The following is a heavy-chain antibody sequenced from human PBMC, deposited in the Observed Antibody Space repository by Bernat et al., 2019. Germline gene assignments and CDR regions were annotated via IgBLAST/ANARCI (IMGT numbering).Heavy chain of an antibody. Sequence: QVQLVESGGGVVQPGRSLRLSCAASGFTFSSFAMHWVRQAPGKGLEWVAVISYDGSNKYYADSVKGRFTISRDNSKNTLYLQMNSLRAEDTAVYYCAQRGRGIVGATDGAFDIWGQGTMVTVSS. J-gene: IGHJ3*02. CDR3: AQRGRGIVGATDGAFDI. V-gene: IGHV3-30-3*01. CDR2: ISYDGSNK. D-gene: IGHD1-26*01. CDR1: GFTFSSFA.